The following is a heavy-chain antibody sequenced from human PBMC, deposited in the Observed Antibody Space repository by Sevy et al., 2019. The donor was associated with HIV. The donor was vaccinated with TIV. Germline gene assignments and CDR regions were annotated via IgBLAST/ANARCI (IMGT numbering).Heavy chain of an antibody. Sequence: ASVKVSCKASGGTFSSYAISWVRQAPGQGLEWMGGIIPIYGTANYAQKFQGRVTITADESTSTAYMELRSLRSEDTAVYYCAGGLETRCELGPTFDPWGQGTLVTVSS. CDR2: IIPIYGTA. J-gene: IGHJ5*02. CDR1: GGTFSSYA. D-gene: IGHD6-6*01. V-gene: IGHV1-69*13. CDR3: AGGLETRCELGPTFDP.